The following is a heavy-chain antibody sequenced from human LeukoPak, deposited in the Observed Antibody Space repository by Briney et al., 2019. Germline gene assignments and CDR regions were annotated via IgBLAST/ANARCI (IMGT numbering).Heavy chain of an antibody. J-gene: IGHJ4*02. CDR1: GYTFTSSD. V-gene: IGHV1-8*01. CDR2: INPNSGRT. D-gene: IGHD6-25*01. CDR3: ARGRSGLAAAGTYDY. Sequence: GASVKVSCKASGYTFTSSDINWGRQAAGQGLEWMGWINPNSGRTGYAQKFQGRVTMTENTSISTAYMELSSLRFDDTAVYYCARGRSGLAAAGTYDYWGQGTLITVSS.